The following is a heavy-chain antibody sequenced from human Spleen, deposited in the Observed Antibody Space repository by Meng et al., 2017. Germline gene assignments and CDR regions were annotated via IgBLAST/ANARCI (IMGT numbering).Heavy chain of an antibody. CDR3: ARVRRDGYNPDY. J-gene: IGHJ4*02. V-gene: IGHV4-61*01. D-gene: IGHD5-24*01. Sequence: QLNECGQGLVKPSQPLSFTCTVSGGSFSSGSYYWSWIRQPPGKGLEWIGYIYYSGSTNYNPSLKSRVTISVDTSKNQFSLKLSSVTAADTAVYYCARVRRDGYNPDYWGQGTLVTVSS. CDR2: IYYSGST. CDR1: GGSFSSGSYY.